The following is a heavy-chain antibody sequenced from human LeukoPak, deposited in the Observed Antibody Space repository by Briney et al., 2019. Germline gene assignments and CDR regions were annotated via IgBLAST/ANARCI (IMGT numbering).Heavy chain of an antibody. D-gene: IGHD3-22*01. J-gene: IGHJ5*02. CDR2: INHSGST. V-gene: IGHV4-34*01. CDR1: GGTFSGYY. CDR3: ARIVVVITNWFDP. Sequence: SETLSLTCAVYGGTFSGYYWNWIRQPPGKGLEWIGEINHSGSTNYNPSLKSRVTISVDTSKNQFSLKLSSVTAADTAVYYCARIVVVITNWFDPWGQGTLVTVSS.